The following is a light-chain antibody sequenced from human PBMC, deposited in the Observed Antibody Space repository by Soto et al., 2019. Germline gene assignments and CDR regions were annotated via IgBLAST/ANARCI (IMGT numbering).Light chain of an antibody. CDR3: AAWDDSLSGPV. CDR1: RSNIGSNY. CDR2: RNY. V-gene: IGLV1-47*01. J-gene: IGLJ2*01. Sequence: QPVLTQPPSASGTPGQRVTISCSGSRSNIGSNYVYWYQQLPGTAPKLLIYRNYQRPSGVPDRFSGSKSGTSASLAIRGLRSEDEADYYCAAWDDSLSGPVFGGGTKLTVL.